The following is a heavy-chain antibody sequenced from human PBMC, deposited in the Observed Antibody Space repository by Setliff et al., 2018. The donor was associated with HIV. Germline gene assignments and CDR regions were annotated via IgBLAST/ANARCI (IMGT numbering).Heavy chain of an antibody. CDR3: ARVFVDTAVLRVLEYYFDS. CDR2: MYYSGST. CDR1: GGSISSSSYY. Sequence: ETLSLTCTVSGGSISSSSYYWGWVRQPPGKGLEWIGSMYYSGSTYYTPSLKSRITISLDTSKNQFSLRMRSVTAADTAVYYCARVFVDTAVLRVLEYYFDSWGRGTLVNVSS. V-gene: IGHV4-39*07. D-gene: IGHD5-18*01. J-gene: IGHJ4*02.